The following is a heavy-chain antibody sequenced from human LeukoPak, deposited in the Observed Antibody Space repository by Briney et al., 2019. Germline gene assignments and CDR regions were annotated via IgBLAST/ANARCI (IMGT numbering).Heavy chain of an antibody. CDR1: GFTFSDYY. J-gene: IGHJ3*02. Sequence: GGSLRLSCAASGFTFSDYYMSWIRQAPGKGLEWVSYISSSSSYTNYADSVKGRFTISRDNAKNSLYLQMNSLRAEDTAVYYCARGGDNIVVVVAATHDAFDIWGQGTMVTVSS. CDR2: ISSSSSYT. D-gene: IGHD2-15*01. V-gene: IGHV3-11*05. CDR3: ARGGDNIVVVVAATHDAFDI.